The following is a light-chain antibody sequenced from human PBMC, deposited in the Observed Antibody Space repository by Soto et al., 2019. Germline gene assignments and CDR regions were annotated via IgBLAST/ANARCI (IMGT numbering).Light chain of an antibody. Sequence: QSVLTQPPSASGTPGQRVTISCSGSSSNIGNNNVYWYQQPPGTAPKLLIYGSNQRPSGVPDRFSGSKAGHSASLAISGLRSEDEADYYCAAWDDSLTGLLFGGGTKVTVL. CDR2: GSN. J-gene: IGLJ2*01. V-gene: IGLV1-47*01. CDR1: SSNIGNNN. CDR3: AAWDDSLTGLL.